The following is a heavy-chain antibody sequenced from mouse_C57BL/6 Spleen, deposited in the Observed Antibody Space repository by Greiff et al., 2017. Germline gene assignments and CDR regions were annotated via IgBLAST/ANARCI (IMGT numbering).Heavy chain of an antibody. D-gene: IGHD1-1*01. CDR1: GYTFTSYW. CDR2: IDPSVSYT. J-gene: IGHJ2*01. Sequence: VQLQQPGAELVKPGASVKLSCKASGYTFTSYWMQWVKQRPGQGFGWIGEIDPSVSYTNYNQKFKGKATLTVDTSSSTAYMQLSSLTSEDSAVYYCARKTVVATGYFDYWGQGTTLTVSS. CDR3: ARKTVVATGYFDY. V-gene: IGHV1-50*01.